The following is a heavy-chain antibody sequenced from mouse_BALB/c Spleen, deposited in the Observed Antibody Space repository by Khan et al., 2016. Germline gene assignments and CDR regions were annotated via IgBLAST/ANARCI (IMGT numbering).Heavy chain of an antibody. J-gene: IGHJ2*01. CDR2: FNSNVGST. V-gene: IGHV5-6-3*01. CDR3: ARENYRYYLDY. Sequence: EVELVESGGGLVQPGGSLKLSCAAAGFTFSTYGMSWVRLTPAKRLELVATFNSNVGSTYYPDSVKGRFTISRDNAKNTLYLQMSSLKSENTAMCYCARENYRYYLDYWGQGTTLTVSS. CDR1: GFTFSTYG. D-gene: IGHD2-14*01.